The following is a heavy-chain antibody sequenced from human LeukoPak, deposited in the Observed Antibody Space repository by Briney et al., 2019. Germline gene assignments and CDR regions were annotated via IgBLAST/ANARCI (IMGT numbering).Heavy chain of an antibody. V-gene: IGHV4-34*01. Sequence: PSETLSLTCAVYVGSFSGYYWSWIRHPPGKGLEWIGEINHSGSTNYNPSLKSRVTISVDTSKNQFSLKLSSVTAADTAVYYCAGAPLPSTVTRVYGYWGQGTLVTVSS. J-gene: IGHJ4*02. CDR1: VGSFSGYY. CDR3: AGAPLPSTVTRVYGY. D-gene: IGHD4-17*01. CDR2: INHSGST.